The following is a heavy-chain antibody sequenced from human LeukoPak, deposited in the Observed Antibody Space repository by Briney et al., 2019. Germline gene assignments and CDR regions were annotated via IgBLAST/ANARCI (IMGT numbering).Heavy chain of an antibody. D-gene: IGHD3-16*01. CDR2: IVVGSGAT. J-gene: IGHJ5*02. Sequence: SVKVSCKTSGFTFRSSAIQWVRQARGQRLEWIGWIVVGSGATSYAHYLQERLTITRDMSTGTAYLELSGLRSEDTGIYYCAAETYTDSCCWFDPWGQGSLVTVSS. CDR3: AAETYTDSCCWFDP. CDR1: GFTFRSSA. V-gene: IGHV1-58*02.